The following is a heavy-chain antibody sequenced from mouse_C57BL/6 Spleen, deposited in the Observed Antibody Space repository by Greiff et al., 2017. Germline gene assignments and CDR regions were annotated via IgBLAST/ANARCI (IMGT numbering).Heavy chain of an antibody. Sequence: VQRVESGPGLVAPSQCLSISCTVSGFSLTSYGVSWVRQPPGKGLEWLGVIWGDGSTNYHSALISRLSISQDNSKSQVYLKLNSLQTDDTATYYWAKEGGAWFAYWGQGTLVTVSA. CDR3: AKEGGAWFAY. CDR1: GFSLTSYG. J-gene: IGHJ3*01. V-gene: IGHV2-3*01. CDR2: IWGDGST.